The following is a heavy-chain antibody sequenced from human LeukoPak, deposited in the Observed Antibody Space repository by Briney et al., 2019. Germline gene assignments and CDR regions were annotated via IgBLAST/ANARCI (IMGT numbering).Heavy chain of an antibody. Sequence: ASVKVSCKASGYTFTSYGISWVRQAPGQGLEWMGWISAYNGNTNYAQKLQGRVTMTTDTSTSTAYMELSSLRSEDTAVYYCARGRSGYSSSWYDYWGQGTLVTVSS. V-gene: IGHV1-18*01. J-gene: IGHJ4*02. CDR1: GYTFTSYG. D-gene: IGHD6-13*01. CDR3: ARGRSGYSSSWYDY. CDR2: ISAYNGNT.